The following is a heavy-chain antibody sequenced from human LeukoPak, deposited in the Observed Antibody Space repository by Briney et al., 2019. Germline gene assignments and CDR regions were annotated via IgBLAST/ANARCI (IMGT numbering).Heavy chain of an antibody. Sequence: SETLSLTCTVSGGSISSYYWSWIRQPPGKGLEWIGYIYYSGSTNYNPSLKSRVTISVDTSKNQFSLKLSSVTAADTAVYYCARDLYSGSWLNYFVYWGQGTLVTVSS. CDR1: GGSISSYY. D-gene: IGHD6-13*01. V-gene: IGHV4-59*01. CDR3: ARDLYSGSWLNYFVY. CDR2: IYYSGST. J-gene: IGHJ4*02.